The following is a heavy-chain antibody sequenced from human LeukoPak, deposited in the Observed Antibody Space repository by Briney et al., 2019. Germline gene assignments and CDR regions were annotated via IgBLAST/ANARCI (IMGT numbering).Heavy chain of an antibody. V-gene: IGHV3-21*01. J-gene: IGHJ4*02. Sequence: KPGGSLRLSCAASGFTFSSYSMNWVRQAPGKGLEWVSSISSSSSYIYYADSVKGRFTISRDNAKNSLYLQMNSLRAEDTAVYYCARPNSGYDSHHLGYWGQGTLVTVSS. CDR3: ARPNSGYDSHHLGY. CDR2: ISSSSSYI. CDR1: GFTFSSYS. D-gene: IGHD5-12*01.